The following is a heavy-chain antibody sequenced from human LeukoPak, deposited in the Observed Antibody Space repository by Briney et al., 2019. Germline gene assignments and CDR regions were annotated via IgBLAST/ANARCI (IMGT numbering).Heavy chain of an antibody. CDR1: GFTFSSYE. CDR3: ARDWTKGLDDAFDI. D-gene: IGHD3/OR15-3a*01. CDR2: ISSSGTTI. V-gene: IGHV3-48*03. Sequence: PGGSLRLSCASSGFTFSSYEMNWVRQAPGKGLEWVSYISSSGTTIYYADSVKGRFTISRDNAKNSLYLQMNSLRAEDTAVYYCARDWTKGLDDAFDIWGQGTTVTVSS. J-gene: IGHJ3*02.